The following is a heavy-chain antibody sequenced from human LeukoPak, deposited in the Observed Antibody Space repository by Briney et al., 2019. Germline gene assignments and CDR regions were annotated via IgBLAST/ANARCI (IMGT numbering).Heavy chain of an antibody. D-gene: IGHD6-6*01. J-gene: IGHJ5*02. V-gene: IGHV4-59*12. CDR1: GGSISSYY. CDR3: ARDRGSSGWFDP. Sequence: KPSETLSLTCTVSGGSISSYYWSWIRQPPGKGLEWIGYIYYSGSTYYNPSLKSRVTISVDTSKNQFSLKLSSVTAADTAVYYCARDRGSSGWFDPWGQGTLVTVSS. CDR2: IYYSGST.